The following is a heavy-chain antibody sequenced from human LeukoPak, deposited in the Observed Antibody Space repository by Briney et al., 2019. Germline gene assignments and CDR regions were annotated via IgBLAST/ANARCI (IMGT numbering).Heavy chain of an antibody. Sequence: PSETLSLTCTVSGGSISSSSYYWGWIRQPPGKGVEWIGSIHYSGSTYYNPSLKSRVTISVDTSKNQFSLKLSSVTAADTAVYYCARRAARPERYFEYWGQGTLVTVSS. D-gene: IGHD6-6*01. CDR1: GGSISSSSYY. V-gene: IGHV4-39*01. J-gene: IGHJ4*02. CDR2: IHYSGST. CDR3: ARRAARPERYFEY.